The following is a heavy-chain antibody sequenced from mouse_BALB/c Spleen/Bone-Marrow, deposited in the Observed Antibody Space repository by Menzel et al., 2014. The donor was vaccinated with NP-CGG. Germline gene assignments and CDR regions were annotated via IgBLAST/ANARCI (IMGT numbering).Heavy chain of an antibody. CDR1: GFNIKDTY. CDR3: ATMITDWYFDV. CDR2: IDPANGNT. Sequence: VQLQQSGAELVKPGASVKLSCTASGFNIKDTYMHWVKQRPEQGLEWIGRIDPANGNTKYDPKFQGKATITADTSSNTPYLQLSSLTPEDTAVYSWATMITDWYFDVWGAGTPVPVPS. D-gene: IGHD2-4*01. J-gene: IGHJ1*01. V-gene: IGHV14-3*02.